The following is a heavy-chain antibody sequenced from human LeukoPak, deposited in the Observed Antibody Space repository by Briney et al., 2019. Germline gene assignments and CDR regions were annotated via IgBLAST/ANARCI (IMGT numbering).Heavy chain of an antibody. J-gene: IGHJ2*01. CDR1: GGSISSYY. Sequence: SETLSLTCTVSGGSISSYYWSWIRQPPGKGLEWIGYIYYSGSTNYNPSLKSRVTISVDTSKNQFSLKLSSVTAADTAVYYCARLRLEKTGLSYWYFDLWGRGTLVTVSS. CDR2: IYYSGST. D-gene: IGHD6-25*01. CDR3: ARLRLEKTGLSYWYFDL. V-gene: IGHV4-59*01.